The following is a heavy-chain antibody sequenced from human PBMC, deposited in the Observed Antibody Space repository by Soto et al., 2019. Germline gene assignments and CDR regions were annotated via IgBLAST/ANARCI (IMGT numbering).Heavy chain of an antibody. CDR1: GNTVPNYA. V-gene: IGHV1-46*03. Sequence: ASVKVSCKASGNTVPNYARHWVRQAPGQGLEWMGIINPSGGSTSYAQKFQGRVTMTRDTSTSTVYMELSSLRSEDTAVYYCARVAYYYGSELGTPYNWFDPWGQGTLVTVSS. CDR2: INPSGGST. CDR3: ARVAYYYGSELGTPYNWFDP. J-gene: IGHJ5*02. D-gene: IGHD3-10*01.